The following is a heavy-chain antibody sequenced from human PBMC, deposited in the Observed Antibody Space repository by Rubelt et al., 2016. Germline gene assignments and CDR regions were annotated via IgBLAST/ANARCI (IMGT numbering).Heavy chain of an antibody. CDR2: ISAYNGNT. CDR3: ARAPPSRLSLGELSTPFDY. J-gene: IGHJ4*02. V-gene: IGHV1-18*01. Sequence: TFSSYGISWVRQAPGQGLEWMGWISAYNGNTNYAQKLQGRVTMTTDTSTSTAYMELRSLRSDDTAVYYCARAPPSRLSLGELSTPFDYWGQGTLVTVSS. CDR1: TFSSYG. D-gene: IGHD3-16*02.